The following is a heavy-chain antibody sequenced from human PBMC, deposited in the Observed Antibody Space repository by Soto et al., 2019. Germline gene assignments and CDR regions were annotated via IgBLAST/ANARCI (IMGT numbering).Heavy chain of an antibody. Sequence: EVQLVESGGGLVQPGGSLRLSCAASGFTSSLYSMSWVRQAPGQGLEWVSYISRSSTGIHYADSVKGRFTISRDDATNSMHLQMNSLRDGETAVYYCARAVTWGLDVWGQGTTVSISS. CDR2: ISRSSTGI. J-gene: IGHJ6*02. V-gene: IGHV3-48*02. D-gene: IGHD3-10*01. CDR1: GFTSSLYS. CDR3: ARAVTWGLDV.